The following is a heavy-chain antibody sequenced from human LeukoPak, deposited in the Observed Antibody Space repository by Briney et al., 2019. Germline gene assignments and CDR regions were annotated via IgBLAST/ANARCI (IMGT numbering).Heavy chain of an antibody. CDR3: ARERIRGEFDY. Sequence: SQILSLTCTVSGGSISSGGYYWSWIRQHPGKGLEWIGYIYYSGSTYYNPSLKSRVTISVDTSKDQFSLKLSSVTAADTAVYYCARERIRGEFDYWGQGTLVTVSS. CDR2: IYYSGST. D-gene: IGHD3-10*01. J-gene: IGHJ4*02. CDR1: GGSISSGGYY. V-gene: IGHV4-31*03.